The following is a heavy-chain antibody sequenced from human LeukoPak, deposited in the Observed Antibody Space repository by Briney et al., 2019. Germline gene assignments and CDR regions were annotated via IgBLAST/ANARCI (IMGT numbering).Heavy chain of an antibody. V-gene: IGHV3-23*01. CDR1: GFTFSSYA. CDR3: AKDIYCGGDCYIRAGDS. CDR2: ISGSGGST. Sequence: GGSLRLSCAASGFTFSSYAMSWVRQAPGKGLEWASVISGSGGSTYYADSVKGRFIISRDNSKNTLYLQMNSLRAEDTAVYYCAKDIYCGGDCYIRAGDSWGQGTLVTVSS. J-gene: IGHJ4*02. D-gene: IGHD2-21*02.